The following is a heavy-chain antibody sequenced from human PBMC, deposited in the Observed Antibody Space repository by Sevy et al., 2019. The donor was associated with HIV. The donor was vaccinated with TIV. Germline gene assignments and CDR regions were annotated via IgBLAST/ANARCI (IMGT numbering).Heavy chain of an antibody. D-gene: IGHD1-7*01. CDR2: IKQDAGQK. Sequence: GGSLRLSCAASGFTFSKYWMGWVRQAPGKGLEWVANIKQDAGQKYYVDSVKGRLNISRDNAKNSLYLQRNRLRAEDTAVYFCARDDGNYYFHYWGQGTLVTVSS. CDR3: ARDDGNYYFHY. CDR1: GFTFSKYW. V-gene: IGHV3-7*01. J-gene: IGHJ4*02.